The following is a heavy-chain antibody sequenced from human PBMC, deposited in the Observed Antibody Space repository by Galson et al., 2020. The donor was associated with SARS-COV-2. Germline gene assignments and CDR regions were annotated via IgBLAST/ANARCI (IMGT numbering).Heavy chain of an antibody. J-gene: IGHJ3*02. CDR2: IYYSGST. CDR3: AISRRGYDKFGGTGAFDI. D-gene: IGHD5-12*01. Sequence: SETLSLTCTVSGGSISSGDYYWSWIRQPPGKGLEWIGYIYYSGSTYYNPSLKSRVTISVDTSKNQFSLKLSSVTAADTAVYYCAISRRGYDKFGGTGAFDIWGQGTMVTVSS. V-gene: IGHV4-30-4*01. CDR1: GGSISSGDYY.